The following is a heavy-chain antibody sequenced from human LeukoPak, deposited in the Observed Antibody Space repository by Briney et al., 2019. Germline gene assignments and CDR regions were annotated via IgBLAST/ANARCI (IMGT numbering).Heavy chain of an antibody. V-gene: IGHV3-7*01. J-gene: IGHJ4*02. CDR2: IKQDGSEK. Sequence: GGSLRLSCAASGFTFSSHWMSWVRQAPGKGLEWVANIKQDGSEKYYVDSVKGRFTISRDNAKSSLYLQVNSLRAEDTAVYYCARNQRRLDYWGQGTLVTVSS. CDR3: ARNQRRLDY. D-gene: IGHD1-14*01. CDR1: GFTFSSHW.